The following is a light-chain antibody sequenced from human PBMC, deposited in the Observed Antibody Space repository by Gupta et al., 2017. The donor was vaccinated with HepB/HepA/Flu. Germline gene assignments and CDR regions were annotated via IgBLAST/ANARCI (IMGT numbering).Light chain of an antibody. V-gene: IGLV2-14*03. CDR2: DVS. Sequence: QSALTQPASVSGSPGQSITIPCTGSSSDVGAYDYVSWYQQHAGKAPKLIIYDVSVRPSGVSIRFSGSKSGNTASLTISGLQAEDEADYFCNSYTTNRIYVFGTGTEVTVL. J-gene: IGLJ1*01. CDR1: SSDVGAYDY. CDR3: NSYTTNRIYV.